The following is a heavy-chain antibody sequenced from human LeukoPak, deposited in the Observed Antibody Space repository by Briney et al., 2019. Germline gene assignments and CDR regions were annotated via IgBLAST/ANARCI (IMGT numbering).Heavy chain of an antibody. J-gene: IGHJ3*02. D-gene: IGHD1-1*01. CDR3: ARDLGDNWNDYFGAFDI. CDR2: MRSDGSDE. V-gene: IGHV3-30*02. Sequence: HTGGSLRLSCAASGFSFRSSAMHWVRQAPGKGLEWMAFMRSDGSDEHYADSVKGRFTISRDNSHNTLYLQMNSLHSEDTAVYYCARDLGDNWNDYFGAFDIWGQGTMVTVSS. CDR1: GFSFRSSA.